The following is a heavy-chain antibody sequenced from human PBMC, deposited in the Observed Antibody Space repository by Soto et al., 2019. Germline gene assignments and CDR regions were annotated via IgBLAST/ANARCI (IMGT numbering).Heavy chain of an antibody. Sequence: EVQLLESGGGLVQPGGSLRLSCAASGFTFSSYVMSWVRQAPGKGLEWVSGISGSGAGTYYADSVKGRFAISRDNSKNPLYLQMHSLRAEDTGTYYCARGRVCGWYAFDFWGHGTMVTVSS. D-gene: IGHD6-19*01. CDR1: GFTFSSYV. J-gene: IGHJ3*01. CDR2: ISGSGAGT. CDR3: ARGRVCGWYAFDF. V-gene: IGHV3-23*01.